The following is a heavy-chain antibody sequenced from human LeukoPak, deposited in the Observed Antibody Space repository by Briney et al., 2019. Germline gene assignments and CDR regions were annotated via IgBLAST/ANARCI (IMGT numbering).Heavy chain of an antibody. D-gene: IGHD3-22*01. CDR1: GGSISSYY. Sequence: SETLSLTCTDSGGSISSYYWSWIRQPAGKGLEWIGRIYTSGSTNYNPSLKSRVTMSVDTSKNQFSLKLSSVTAADTAVYYCARDPTYYYDSSGYFHHDDAFDIWGQGTMVTVSS. CDR2: IYTSGST. V-gene: IGHV4-4*07. CDR3: ARDPTYYYDSSGYFHHDDAFDI. J-gene: IGHJ3*02.